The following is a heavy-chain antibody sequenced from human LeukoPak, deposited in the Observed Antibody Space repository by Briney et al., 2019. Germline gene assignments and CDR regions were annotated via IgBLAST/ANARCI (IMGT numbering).Heavy chain of an antibody. D-gene: IGHD6-6*01. Sequence: GGSLRLSCAASGFTVSSNYMSWVRQAPGKGLEWVSVLYSGGSTYYADSVKGRFTISRDNSKNTLYLQMNSLRAEDTAVYCCAKVSAQTAGYYFDYWGQGTLVTVSS. CDR1: GFTVSSNY. CDR2: LYSGGST. CDR3: AKVSAQTAGYYFDY. V-gene: IGHV3-66*01. J-gene: IGHJ4*02.